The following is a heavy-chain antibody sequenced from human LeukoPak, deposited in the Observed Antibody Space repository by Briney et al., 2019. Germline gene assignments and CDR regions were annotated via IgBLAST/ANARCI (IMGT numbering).Heavy chain of an antibody. CDR1: GFTFSSYS. CDR2: ISSSSSYI. Sequence: GGSLRLSCAASGFTFSSYSMNWVRQAPGKGLEWVSSISSSSSYIYYADSVKGRLTISRDNAKNSLYLQMNSLRAEDTAVYYCARHLLWEPTGAFDIWGQGTMVTVSS. D-gene: IGHD1-26*01. J-gene: IGHJ3*02. V-gene: IGHV3-21*01. CDR3: ARHLLWEPTGAFDI.